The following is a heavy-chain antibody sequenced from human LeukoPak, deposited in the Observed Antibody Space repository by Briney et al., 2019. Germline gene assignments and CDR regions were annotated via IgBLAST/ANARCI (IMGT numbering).Heavy chain of an antibody. CDR3: ARAYSSSWYFNWFDP. J-gene: IGHJ5*02. V-gene: IGHV4-38-2*02. Sequence: SSETLSLTCTVSGYSISSGYFWGWIRQPPGKGLEWIGTIYNSGSTYYNASLESRVTISVDTSKNQFSLKLSSVTAADTAVYYCARAYSSSWYFNWFDPWGQGTLVTVSS. D-gene: IGHD6-13*01. CDR1: GYSISSGYF. CDR2: IYNSGST.